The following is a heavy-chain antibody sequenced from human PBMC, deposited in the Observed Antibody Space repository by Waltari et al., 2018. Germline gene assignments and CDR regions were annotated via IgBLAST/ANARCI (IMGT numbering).Heavy chain of an antibody. CDR1: GYTFTGYY. J-gene: IGHJ3*02. V-gene: IGHV1-2*02. Sequence: QMQLVQSGAEVKKPGASVKVSCKASGYTFTGYYMHLVRQAPGQGLGRMGWINPNSGGTNYAQKFQGRVTMTRDTSISTAYMELSRLRSDDTAVYYCARGLSLVRDAFDIWGQGTMVTVSS. CDR2: INPNSGGT. D-gene: IGHD6-13*01. CDR3: ARGLSLVRDAFDI.